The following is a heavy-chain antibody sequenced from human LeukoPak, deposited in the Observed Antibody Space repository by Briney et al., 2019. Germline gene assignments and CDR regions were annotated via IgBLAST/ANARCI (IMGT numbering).Heavy chain of an antibody. CDR2: ISSGGSAI. CDR3: ARDGYNSYSYYMDV. V-gene: IGHV3-48*03. Sequence: GGSLRLSCAASGFTFSSYEMNWVRQAPGKGLEWVSYISSGGSAIYYADSVKGRFTISRDNAKNSLYLQMNSLRADDTAVYYCARDGYNSYSYYMDVWGKGTTVTVPS. CDR1: GFTFSSYE. J-gene: IGHJ6*03. D-gene: IGHD5-12*01.